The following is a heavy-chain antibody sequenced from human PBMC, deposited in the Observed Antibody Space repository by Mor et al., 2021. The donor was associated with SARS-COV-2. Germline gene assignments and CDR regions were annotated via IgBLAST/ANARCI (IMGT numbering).Heavy chain of an antibody. V-gene: IGHV4-59*08. J-gene: IGHJ2*01. CDR3: ARPSPADWYFDL. Sequence: LKSRVTISVDTSKNQFSLKLSSVTAADTAVYYCARPSPADWYFDLWGRGTLVTVSS.